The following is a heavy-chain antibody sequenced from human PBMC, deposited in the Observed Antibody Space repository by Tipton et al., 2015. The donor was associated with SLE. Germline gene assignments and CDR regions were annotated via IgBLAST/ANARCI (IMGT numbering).Heavy chain of an antibody. V-gene: IGHV1-18*01. CDR2: ISAYSGNA. D-gene: IGHD1-14*01. CDR1: GYIFTNYD. CDR3: ARDHHPYYYYYMDV. Sequence: QLVQSGAEVKKPGASVKVSCKASGYIFTNYDIIWVRQAPGQGLEWMGWISAYSGNAKFAQKFQDRVTMTTDTSTSTAYLDLRSLRSDDTAVYYCARDHHPYYYYYMDVWGKGTTVTVAS. J-gene: IGHJ6*03.